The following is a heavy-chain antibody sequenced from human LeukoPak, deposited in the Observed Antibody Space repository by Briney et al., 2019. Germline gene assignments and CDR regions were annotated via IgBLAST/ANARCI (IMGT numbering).Heavy chain of an antibody. V-gene: IGHV1-3*01. D-gene: IGHD2-15*01. J-gene: IGHJ6*02. CDR2: INAGNGDT. CDR3: ARNYCSGGSCSDTAYYYYGLDV. CDR1: GYTFTSYA. Sequence: VASVKVSCKASGYTFTSYAMNWVRQAPGQRLEWMGWINAGNGDTKYAQKFQGRVAFTRDTSASTAYMEVSSLRSEDTAVYYCARNYCSGGSCSDTAYYYYGLDVWGQGTTVTVSS.